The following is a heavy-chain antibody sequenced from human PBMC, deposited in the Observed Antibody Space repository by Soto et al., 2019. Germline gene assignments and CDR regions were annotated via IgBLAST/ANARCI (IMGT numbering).Heavy chain of an antibody. CDR1: GFTFSSYE. Sequence: GGSLRLSCAASGFTFSSYEMNWVRQAPGEGLEWVAYISSSGSIIYYADSVKGRFTISRDNAKNSLYLQMNSLRAEDTAVYYCARGVLYYYDSSGYPHWFDPWGQGTLVTVSS. D-gene: IGHD3-22*01. CDR2: ISSSGSII. CDR3: ARGVLYYYDSSGYPHWFDP. V-gene: IGHV3-48*03. J-gene: IGHJ5*02.